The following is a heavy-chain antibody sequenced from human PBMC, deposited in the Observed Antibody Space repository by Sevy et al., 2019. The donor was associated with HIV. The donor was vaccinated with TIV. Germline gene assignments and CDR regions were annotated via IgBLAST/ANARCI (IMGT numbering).Heavy chain of an antibody. D-gene: IGHD2-2*01. CDR2: ISSSGSTI. CDR1: GFTFSSYE. Sequence: GGSLILSCAASGFTFSSYEMNWVRQAPGKGLEWVSYISSSGSTIYYADSVKGRFTISRDNAKNSLYLQMNSLRAEDTAVYYCARIGYCSSTSCPRRYYYYYYMDVWGKGTTVTVSS. CDR3: ARIGYCSSTSCPRRYYYYYYMDV. J-gene: IGHJ6*03. V-gene: IGHV3-48*03.